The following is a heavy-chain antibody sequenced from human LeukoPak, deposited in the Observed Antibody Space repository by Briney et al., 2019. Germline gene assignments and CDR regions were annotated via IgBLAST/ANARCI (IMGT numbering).Heavy chain of an antibody. CDR2: INTGGTTT. CDR3: VKDGGRCSSTSCFLDN. D-gene: IGHD2-2*01. CDR1: GFTFSNYW. Sequence: GGSLRLSCEASGFTFSNYWMHWVRQAPGKGLVWVSRINTGGTTTNYADSVKGRFTISRDNAKNTFYLQMNSLTDEDTAVYYCVKDGGRCSSTSCFLDNWGQGTLVTVSS. V-gene: IGHV3-74*01. J-gene: IGHJ4*02.